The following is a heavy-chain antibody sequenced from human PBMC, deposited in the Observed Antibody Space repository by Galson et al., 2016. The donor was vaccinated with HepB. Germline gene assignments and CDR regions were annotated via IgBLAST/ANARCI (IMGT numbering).Heavy chain of an antibody. J-gene: IGHJ4*02. V-gene: IGHV3-23*01. D-gene: IGHD3-10*01. CDR3: VKDRGSGDGGVIINYDY. CDR2: ITGRGDAT. CDR1: GFTFSIYA. Sequence: SLRLSCAASGFTFSIYAMSWVRQAPGKGLQWVSAITGRGDATYYADSVRGRFTISRDQSRNTLFLQMNSLRAEDTAIYYCVKDRGSGDGGVIINYDYWGQGILVTVSS.